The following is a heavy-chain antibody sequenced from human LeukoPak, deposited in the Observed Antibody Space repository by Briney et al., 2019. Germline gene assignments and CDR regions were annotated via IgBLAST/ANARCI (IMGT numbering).Heavy chain of an antibody. J-gene: IGHJ4*02. CDR3: ARSRGVDMVRGVIRYYFDY. V-gene: IGHV1-69*06. D-gene: IGHD3-10*01. CDR1: GGTFSSYA. CDR2: IIPIFGTA. Sequence: GASVKVSCKASGGTFSSYAISWVRQAPGQGLEWMGGIIPIFGTANYAQKFQGRVTITADKSTSTAYMELRSLRSDDTAVYYCARSRGVDMVRGVIRYYFDYWGQGTLVTVSS.